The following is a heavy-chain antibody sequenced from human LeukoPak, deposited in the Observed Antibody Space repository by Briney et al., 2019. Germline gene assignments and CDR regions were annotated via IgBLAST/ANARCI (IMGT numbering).Heavy chain of an antibody. J-gene: IGHJ4*02. CDR1: GFTFSSYA. D-gene: IGHD3-16*01. Sequence: GGSLRLSCAASGFTFSSYAMSWVRQAPGKGLEWVSAISGSGGSTYYADPVKGRFTISRDNSKNTLYLQMNSLRAEDTAVYYCAPWGRYYFDYWGQGTLVTVSS. V-gene: IGHV3-23*01. CDR3: APWGRYYFDY. CDR2: ISGSGGST.